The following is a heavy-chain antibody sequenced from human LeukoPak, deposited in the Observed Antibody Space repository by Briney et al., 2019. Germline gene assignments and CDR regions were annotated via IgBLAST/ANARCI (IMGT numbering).Heavy chain of an antibody. D-gene: IGHD2-2*01. CDR2: IYLDGSRA. V-gene: IGHV3-7*01. CDR1: GFTFTNYW. J-gene: IGHJ6*03. CDR3: GRAGPVTKDHFMDV. Sequence: GGSLRLSCAVPGFTFTNYWMSWARQSPGKGLEWVANIYLDGSRAYYVDSVKGRFTISRDNAKNSLFLQMNSLSAEDTAVYYCGRAGPVTKDHFMDVWGKGTTVTVSS.